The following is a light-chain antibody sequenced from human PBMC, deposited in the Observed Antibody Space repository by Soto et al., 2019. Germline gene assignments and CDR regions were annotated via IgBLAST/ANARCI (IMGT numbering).Light chain of an antibody. CDR3: MHTLKSWT. Sequence: DIVMTQSPLSLPVTPGEPASIPCRSSQSLLHSNGYNYLDWYLQKPGQSPQLLIYLGSNRASGVPDRFSGSGSGTDFTLKISRVEAEDVAVYYCMHTLKSWTFGQGTKVDIK. CDR1: QSLLHSNGYNY. V-gene: IGKV2-28*01. J-gene: IGKJ1*01. CDR2: LGS.